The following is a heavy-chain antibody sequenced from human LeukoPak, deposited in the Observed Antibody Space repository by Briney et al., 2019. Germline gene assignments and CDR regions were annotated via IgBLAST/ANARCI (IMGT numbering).Heavy chain of an antibody. J-gene: IGHJ4*02. Sequence: GGSLRLSCAASGLTFSDYYMSWIRQTPGKGLEWVSYISDSGSIIYYADSVKGRFTISRDNAKNSLYLQMNSLRVEDTAVYYCARDRLGDYDSSGYYDIWGQGTLVTVSS. CDR3: ARDRLGDYDSSGYYDI. CDR2: ISDSGSII. V-gene: IGHV3-11*01. CDR1: GLTFSDYY. D-gene: IGHD3-22*01.